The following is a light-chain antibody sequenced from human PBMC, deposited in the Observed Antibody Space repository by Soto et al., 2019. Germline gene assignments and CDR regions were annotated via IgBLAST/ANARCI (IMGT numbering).Light chain of an antibody. CDR3: QQANRFPLT. Sequence: DLQMTQSPSSVSASVGDRVTITCRASQGISSFLAWYQQKPGKAPNLLIHTASSLQSGVPSRFSGSGSGTDFTLTISSLQPEDFATYSCQQANRFPLTFGGGTKVEIK. V-gene: IGKV1-12*01. CDR2: TAS. J-gene: IGKJ4*01. CDR1: QGISSF.